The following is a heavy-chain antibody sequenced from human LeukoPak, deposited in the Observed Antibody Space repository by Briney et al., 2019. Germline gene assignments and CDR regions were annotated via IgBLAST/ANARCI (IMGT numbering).Heavy chain of an antibody. V-gene: IGHV1-2*02. J-gene: IGHJ5*02. CDR2: INPNTGGT. D-gene: IGHD5-18*01. CDR3: AREDTTMVTDNWFDP. Sequence: ASVKVSCKASGYTFTGYYMHWVRQAPGQGLEWMGWINPNTGGTNYAQNFQGRVTMTRDTSISTAYMELSRLRSDDTAVYYCAREDTTMVTDNWFDPWGQGSPLTVSS. CDR1: GYTFTGYY.